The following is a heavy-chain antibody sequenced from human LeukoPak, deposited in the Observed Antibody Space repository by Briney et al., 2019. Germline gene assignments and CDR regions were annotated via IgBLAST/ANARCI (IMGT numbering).Heavy chain of an antibody. V-gene: IGHV3-21*04. J-gene: IGHJ1*01. CDR2: ISSSSSYI. Sequence: GGSLRLSCAASGFTFSSYSMNWVRQAPGKGLEWVSSISSSSSYIYYADSVKGRFTISRDNAKNSLYLQMNSLRAEDTAVYYCAREVGTYKAYFQHWGQGTLVTVSS. CDR3: AREVGTYKAYFQH. D-gene: IGHD1-26*01. CDR1: GFTFSSYS.